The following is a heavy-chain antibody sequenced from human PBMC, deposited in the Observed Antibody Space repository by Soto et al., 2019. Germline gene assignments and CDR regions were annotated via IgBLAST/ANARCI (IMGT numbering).Heavy chain of an antibody. CDR2: IIPIFGTA. V-gene: IGHV1-69*13. J-gene: IGHJ4*02. Sequence: SVKVSCKASGGTFSGYAISWVRQAPGQGLEWMGGIIPIFGTANYAQKFQGRVTITADESTSTAYTELSSLRSEDTAVYYCARNRLLGLRTLDYWGQGTLVTVSS. CDR3: ARNRLLGLRTLDY. CDR1: GGTFSGYA. D-gene: IGHD2-21*01.